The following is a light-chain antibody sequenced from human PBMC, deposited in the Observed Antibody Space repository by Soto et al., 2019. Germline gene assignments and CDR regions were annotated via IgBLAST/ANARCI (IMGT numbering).Light chain of an antibody. CDR1: SSDVGGYNY. CDR2: DVS. J-gene: IGLJ2*01. V-gene: IGLV2-14*01. CDR3: SSYTSSSTRVV. Sequence: QSVLTQPASVSGSPGQSITISCTGTSSDVGGYNYVSWYQQRPGKAPKLMIYDVSNRPSGVSNRFSGSKSGNTASLTISGLQAEDEADYYCSSYTSSSTRVVFGGGTKLTVL.